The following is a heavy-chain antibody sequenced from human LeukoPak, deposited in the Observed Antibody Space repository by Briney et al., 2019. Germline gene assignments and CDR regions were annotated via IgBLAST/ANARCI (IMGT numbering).Heavy chain of an antibody. CDR3: AKDSSGWLTHFDY. D-gene: IGHD6-19*01. V-gene: IGHV3-9*01. J-gene: IGHJ4*02. Sequence: GGSRRLSCAASGFTFDDYAMHWVRQAPGKGLEWVSGISWNSGSIGYADSVKGRFTISRDNAKNSLYLQMNSLRAEDTALYYCAKDSSGWLTHFDYWGQGTLVTVSS. CDR1: GFTFDDYA. CDR2: ISWNSGSI.